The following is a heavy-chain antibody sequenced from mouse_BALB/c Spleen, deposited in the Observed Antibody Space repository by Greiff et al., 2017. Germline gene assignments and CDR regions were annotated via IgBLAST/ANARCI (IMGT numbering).Heavy chain of an antibody. J-gene: IGHJ3*01. CDR3: ARDEGGYDGFAY. Sequence: EVKLMESGGGLVKPGGSLKLSCAASGFTFSSYAMSWVRQSPEKRLEWVAEISSGGSYTYYPDTVTGRFTISRDNAKNTLYLEMSSLRSEDTAMYYCARDEGGYDGFAYWGQGTLVTVSA. V-gene: IGHV5-9-4*01. D-gene: IGHD2-2*01. CDR2: ISSGGSYT. CDR1: GFTFSSYA.